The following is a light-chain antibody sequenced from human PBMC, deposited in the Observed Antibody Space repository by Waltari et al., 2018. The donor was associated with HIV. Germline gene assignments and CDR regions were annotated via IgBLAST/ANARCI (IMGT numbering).Light chain of an antibody. Sequence: YVLIQPISVSAALLQTAVMTCGRCDIATLRVLWYRQRPGQAPAVVIHVDYERPSGFSEGFSGSNSGTTATLAISRVEAGDEADYYCQVWISSNDVVFGGGTKLTVL. CDR1: DIATLR. CDR2: VDY. J-gene: IGLJ2*01. V-gene: IGLV3-21*01. CDR3: QVWISSNDVV.